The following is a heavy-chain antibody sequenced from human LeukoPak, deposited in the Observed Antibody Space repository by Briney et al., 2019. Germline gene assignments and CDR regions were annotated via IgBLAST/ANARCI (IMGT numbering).Heavy chain of an antibody. CDR1: GGSISSSSYY. Sequence: PSETLSLTCTVSGGSISSSSYYWGWIRQPPGKGLAWIGSIYYSGSTYYNPSLKSRVTISVDTSKNQFPLKLSSVTAADTAVYYCAGQLGYCSSTSCYADKVDSWGQGTLVTVSS. CDR3: AGQLGYCSSTSCYADKVDS. J-gene: IGHJ4*02. CDR2: IYYSGST. D-gene: IGHD2-2*01. V-gene: IGHV4-39*01.